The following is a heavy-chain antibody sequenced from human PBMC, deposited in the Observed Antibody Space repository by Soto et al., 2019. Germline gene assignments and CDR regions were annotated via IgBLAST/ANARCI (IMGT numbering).Heavy chain of an antibody. D-gene: IGHD3-16*02. J-gene: IGHJ4*02. CDR1: GFTFSSYA. V-gene: IGHV3-23*01. CDR2: ISNNGDTA. Sequence: EVQLLESGGGLVQPGGSLTLSCATSGFTFSSYAMVWVRQAAEKGLEWVASISNNGDTAYYADSVKGRFTISRGNSKNTLYLKMIGLRADDTALYFCAKSRVFIGAIVTLLDSWGQGTQVTVSS. CDR3: AKSRVFIGAIVTLLDS.